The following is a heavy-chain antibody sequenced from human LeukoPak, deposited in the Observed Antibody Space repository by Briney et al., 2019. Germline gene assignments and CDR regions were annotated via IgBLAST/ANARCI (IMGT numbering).Heavy chain of an antibody. V-gene: IGHV4-59*02. CDR3: ARVSDLAAAGTYDY. Sequence: SETLSLTCTVSGGSVTSYYWSWIRQPPGKGLEWIGNIHYSGSSGSTNYNPSLKSRVTTSVDTSTNQLSLRLSSVTAADPAVYYCARVSDLAAAGTYDYWGQGTLVTVSS. D-gene: IGHD6-13*01. CDR1: GGSVTSYY. CDR2: IHYSGSSGST. J-gene: IGHJ4*02.